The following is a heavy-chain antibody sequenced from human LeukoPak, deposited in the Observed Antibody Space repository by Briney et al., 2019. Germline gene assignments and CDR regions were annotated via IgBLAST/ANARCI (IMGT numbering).Heavy chain of an antibody. J-gene: IGHJ6*02. Sequence: GGSLRLSCAASGFTFSDYYMSWIRHAPGKGLEWLSYISSSSSDTQYADSVKGRFTISRDNAKKSLHLQMNSLRVEDTAVYYCARDAVGSGYYGMDVWGQGTTVTVSS. CDR1: GFTFSDYY. D-gene: IGHD3-10*01. CDR3: ARDAVGSGYYGMDV. V-gene: IGHV3-11*05. CDR2: ISSSSSDT.